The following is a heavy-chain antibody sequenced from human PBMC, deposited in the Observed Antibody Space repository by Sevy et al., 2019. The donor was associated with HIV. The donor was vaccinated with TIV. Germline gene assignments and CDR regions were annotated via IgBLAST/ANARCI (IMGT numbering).Heavy chain of an antibody. CDR1: GGTFSSYA. CDR2: IIPIFGTA. Sequence: ASVKVSCKASGGTFSSYAISWVRQAPGQGLEWMGGIIPIFGTANYAQKFQGRVTITADKSTSTAYMELSSLRSEDTAVYYCAWMVRGVINNVEFDYWGQGTLVTVSS. V-gene: IGHV1-69*06. CDR3: AWMVRGVINNVEFDY. D-gene: IGHD3-10*01. J-gene: IGHJ4*02.